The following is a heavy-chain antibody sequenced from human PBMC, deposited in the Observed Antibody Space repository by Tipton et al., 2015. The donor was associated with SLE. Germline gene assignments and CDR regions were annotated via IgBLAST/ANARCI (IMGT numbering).Heavy chain of an antibody. V-gene: IGHV4-59*01. D-gene: IGHD4-11*01. Sequence: TLSLTCTVSGGSISSYYWSWIRQPPGKGLEWIGYIYYSGGTNSNPSLKSRVAISVDTSKNQFSLKLSSVTAADTAVYYCARWAGPTVNFDYWGQGPLVTVSS. CDR1: GGSISSYY. J-gene: IGHJ4*02. CDR3: ARWAGPTVNFDY. CDR2: IYYSGGT.